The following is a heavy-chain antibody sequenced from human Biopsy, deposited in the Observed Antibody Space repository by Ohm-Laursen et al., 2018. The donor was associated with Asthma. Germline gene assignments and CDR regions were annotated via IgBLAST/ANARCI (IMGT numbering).Heavy chain of an antibody. D-gene: IGHD5-24*01. CDR3: AKESRRDGYNRRNYYFDY. CDR1: GFTFSSYA. J-gene: IGHJ4*02. Sequence: SLRLSCAASGFTFSSYAMCWVRQAPGKGLEWVSAISGSGGSTYYADSVKGRFTISRDNSKNTLYLQMNSLRAEDTAVYYCAKESRRDGYNRRNYYFDYWGQGTLVTVSS. V-gene: IGHV3-23*01. CDR2: ISGSGGST.